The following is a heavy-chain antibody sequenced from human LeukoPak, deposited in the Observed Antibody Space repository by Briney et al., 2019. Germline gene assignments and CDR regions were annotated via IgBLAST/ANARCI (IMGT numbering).Heavy chain of an antibody. CDR2: ISYDGSNK. V-gene: IGHV3-30*18. Sequence: QPGRSLRLSCAASGFTFSSYGMHWVRQAPGKGLEWVAVISYDGSNKYYADSVKGRFTISRDNSKNTLYLQMNSLRAEDTAVYYCAKGGYYDSSGYYPLGDVWGQGTTVTVFS. CDR1: GFTFSSYG. CDR3: AKGGYYDSSGYYPLGDV. D-gene: IGHD3-22*01. J-gene: IGHJ6*02.